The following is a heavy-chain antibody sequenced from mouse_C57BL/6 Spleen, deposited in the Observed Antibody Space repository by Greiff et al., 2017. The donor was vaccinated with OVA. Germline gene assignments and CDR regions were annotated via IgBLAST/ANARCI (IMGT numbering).Heavy chain of an antibody. CDR2: IDPSDSYT. V-gene: IGHV1-69*01. CDR3: ARKKDVYGYLDY. CDR1: GYTFTSYW. J-gene: IGHJ2*01. D-gene: IGHD2-2*01. Sequence: QDQLQQPGAELVMPGASVKLSCKASGYTFTSYWMHWVKQRPGQGLEWIGEIDPSDSYTNYNQKFKGKSTLTVDKSSSTAYMQLSSLTSEDSAVYYCARKKDVYGYLDYWGQGTTLTVSS.